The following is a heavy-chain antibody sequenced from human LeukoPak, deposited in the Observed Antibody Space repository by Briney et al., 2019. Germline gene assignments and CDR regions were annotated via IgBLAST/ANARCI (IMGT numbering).Heavy chain of an antibody. CDR2: ISGSGGVT. V-gene: IGHV3-23*01. CDR3: AKDHLPGIVVADRDY. D-gene: IGHD6-19*01. J-gene: IGHJ4*02. Sequence: GGSLRLSCVASGFTFSDYAMSWVRQAPGKGLEWVAIISGSGGVTYYADSVKGRFTVSRDNSKNTLYLQINSLRAEDTAVYYCAKDHLPGIVVADRDYWGQGTLVTVSS. CDR1: GFTFSDYA.